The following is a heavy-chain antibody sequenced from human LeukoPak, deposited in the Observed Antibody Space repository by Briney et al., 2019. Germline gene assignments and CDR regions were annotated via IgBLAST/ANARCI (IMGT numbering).Heavy chain of an antibody. CDR2: VYYNGNT. J-gene: IGHJ4*02. CDR1: GGSISGYY. D-gene: IGHD4-17*01. Sequence: SETLSLTCTVSGGSISGYYWTWIRQPPGKGLDWIGFVYYNGNTRYNPSLKSRVTISVDTSENQFSLNLTSVTAADTAVYYCARANPRYGGYHFDFWGQGSLVTVSS. CDR3: ARANPRYGGYHFDF. V-gene: IGHV4-59*01.